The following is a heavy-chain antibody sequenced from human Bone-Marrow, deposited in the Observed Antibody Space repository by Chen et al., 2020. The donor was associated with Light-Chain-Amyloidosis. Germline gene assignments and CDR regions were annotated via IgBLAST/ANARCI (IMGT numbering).Heavy chain of an antibody. CDR2: IKTDGSKK. V-gene: IGHV3-7*03. CDR1: GFTFSDYW. J-gene: IGHJ6*02. D-gene: IGHD3-3*01. CDR3: AYPTRFPDV. Sequence: EVQLVESGGGLVQPGGSLRLSCAASGFTFSDYWMTWVRQAPGKGPELVAIIKTDGSKKWYLGSVKGRFTISRDNAKNSLYLQMSSLRAEDTAVYYCAYPTRFPDVWGQATTVTVSS.